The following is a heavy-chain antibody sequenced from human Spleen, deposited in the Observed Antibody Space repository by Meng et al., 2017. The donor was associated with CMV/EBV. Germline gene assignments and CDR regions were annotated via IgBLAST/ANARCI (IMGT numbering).Heavy chain of an antibody. CDR2: INHSGST. V-gene: IGHV4-34*01. CDR3: AREETVTNSGDY. J-gene: IGHJ4*02. Sequence: SETLSLTCAVYGGPLSGYYWSWIRQPPGKGLEWIGEINHSGSTNYNPSFKSRVTISVDRSKNQFSLKLSSVTAADTAVYYCAREETVTNSGDYWGQGTLVTVSS. CDR1: GGPLSGYY. D-gene: IGHD4-17*01.